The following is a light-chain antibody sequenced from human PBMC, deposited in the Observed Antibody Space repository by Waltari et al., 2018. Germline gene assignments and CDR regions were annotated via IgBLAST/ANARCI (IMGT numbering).Light chain of an antibody. Sequence: EIVLTQSPGTLSLSPGERATIACRASQTVSSSFLAWYQQKPGQAPRLLIYAAFSSATGIPDRFSGSGSGTDFTLTISRLEPEDFAVYYCQQYGRSPRTFGQGTKVEIK. CDR1: QTVSSSF. J-gene: IGKJ1*01. V-gene: IGKV3-20*01. CDR3: QQYGRSPRT. CDR2: AAF.